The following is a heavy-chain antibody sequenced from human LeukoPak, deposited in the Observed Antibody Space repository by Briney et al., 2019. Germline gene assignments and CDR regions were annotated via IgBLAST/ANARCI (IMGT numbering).Heavy chain of an antibody. J-gene: IGHJ4*02. Sequence: QAGGSLRLSCAASGFTFSSYWKHWVRQAPGKGRVWVSRINSDGSSTSYADSVKGRFTISRDNGRHSLYLQMNSLRAEDTAVYYCAREGSDFWSGYSKGYFDYWGQGTLVTVSS. CDR3: AREGSDFWSGYSKGYFDY. CDR1: GFTFSSYW. V-gene: IGHV3-74*01. D-gene: IGHD3-3*01. CDR2: INSDGSST.